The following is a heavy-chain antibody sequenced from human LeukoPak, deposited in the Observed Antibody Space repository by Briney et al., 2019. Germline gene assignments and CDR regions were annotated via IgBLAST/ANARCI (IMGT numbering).Heavy chain of an antibody. CDR2: INHSGST. D-gene: IGHD3-10*01. V-gene: IGHV4-34*01. CDR1: GGSFSGYY. J-gene: IGHJ4*02. CDR3: ARDRARGFEIRASTFDY. Sequence: SETLSLTCAVYGGSFSGYYWSWIRQPPGKGLEWIGEINHSGSTNYNPSLKSRVTISVDTSKNQFSLKLSSVTAADTAVYYCARDRARGFEIRASTFDYWGQGTLVTVSS.